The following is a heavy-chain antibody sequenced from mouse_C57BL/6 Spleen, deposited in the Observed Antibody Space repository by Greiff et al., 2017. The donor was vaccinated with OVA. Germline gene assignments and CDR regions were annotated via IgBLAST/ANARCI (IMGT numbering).Heavy chain of an antibody. J-gene: IGHJ3*01. Sequence: QVQLQQPGAELVRPGSSVKLSCKASGYTFTSYWMDWVKQRPGQGLEWIGNIYPSDSETHYNQKFKDKATLTVDKSSSTAYMRLSILTSEDSAVYYCARNHYGNYGFAYWGQGTLVTVSA. V-gene: IGHV1-61*01. D-gene: IGHD2-1*01. CDR3: ARNHYGNYGFAY. CDR2: IYPSDSET. CDR1: GYTFTSYW.